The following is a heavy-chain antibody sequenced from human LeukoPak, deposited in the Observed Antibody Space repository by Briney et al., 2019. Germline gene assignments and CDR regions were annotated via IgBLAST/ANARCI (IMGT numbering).Heavy chain of an antibody. V-gene: IGHV1-2*02. CDR3: ARPRGPNYDFWSGYVVDY. J-gene: IGHJ4*02. D-gene: IGHD3-3*01. Sequence: GASVKVSCKASGYTFTGYYMHWVRQAPGQGLEWMGWINPNSGGTNYAQKFQGRVTMTRDTSISTAYMELSRLRSDDTAVYYCARPRGPNYDFWSGYVVDYWGQGTLVTVSS. CDR2: INPNSGGT. CDR1: GYTFTGYY.